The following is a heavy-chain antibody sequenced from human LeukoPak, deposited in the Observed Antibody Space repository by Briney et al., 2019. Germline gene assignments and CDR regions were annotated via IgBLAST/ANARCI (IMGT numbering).Heavy chain of an antibody. J-gene: IGHJ3*02. Sequence: PPETLSLTCTVSGGSISSYYWSWIRQPPGKGLEWIGYIYYSGSTNYNPSLKSRVTISVDTSKNQFSLKLSSVTAADTAVYYCAISTANTYYYDSSGYLLANDAFDIWGQGTMVTVSS. D-gene: IGHD3-22*01. CDR2: IYYSGST. CDR3: AISTANTYYYDSSGYLLANDAFDI. CDR1: GGSISSYY. V-gene: IGHV4-59*01.